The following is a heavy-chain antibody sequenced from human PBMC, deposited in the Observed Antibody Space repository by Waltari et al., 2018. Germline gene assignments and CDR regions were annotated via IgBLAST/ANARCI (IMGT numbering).Heavy chain of an antibody. V-gene: IGHV3-7*01. CDR1: GFTFSSYW. J-gene: IGHJ4*02. CDR2: IKQDGSEK. D-gene: IGHD4-17*01. Sequence: EVQLVESGGGLVQPGGSLRLSCAASGFTFSSYWMSWVRQAPGKGLEWVANIKQDGSEKYYVDSVKGRFTISRDNAKNSLYLQMNSLRAEDTAVYYCARDLMTTVTDVVYWGQGTLVTVSS. CDR3: ARDLMTTVTDVVY.